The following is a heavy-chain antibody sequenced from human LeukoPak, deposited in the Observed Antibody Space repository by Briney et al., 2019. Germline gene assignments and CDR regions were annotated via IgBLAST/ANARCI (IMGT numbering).Heavy chain of an antibody. J-gene: IGHJ3*01. Sequence: GGSLRLSCAASGFTFSSYAMSWVRQAPGKGLEWVSAISGSGGSTYYADSVKGRFTISRDNSKNTLYLQMNSLRAEDKAVYYCAKSVVPAAIDPDAFDFWGQGTMVTVSS. D-gene: IGHD2-2*01. CDR3: AKSVVPAAIDPDAFDF. CDR2: ISGSGGST. V-gene: IGHV3-23*01. CDR1: GFTFSSYA.